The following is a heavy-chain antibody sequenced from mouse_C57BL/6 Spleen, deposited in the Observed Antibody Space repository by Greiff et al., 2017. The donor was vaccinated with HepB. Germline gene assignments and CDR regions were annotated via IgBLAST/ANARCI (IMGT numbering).Heavy chain of an antibody. V-gene: IGHV5-9-1*02. D-gene: IGHD2-4*01. CDR1: GFTFSSYA. CDR2: ISSGGDYI. Sequence: EVKVIESGEGLVKPGGSLKLSCAASGFTFSSYAMSWVRQTPEKRLEWVAYISSGGDYIYYADTVKGRFTISRDNARNTLYLQMSSLKSEDTAMYYCTSYDYDVGKSYYYAMDYWGQGTSVTVSS. CDR3: TSYDYDVGKSYYYAMDY. J-gene: IGHJ4*01.